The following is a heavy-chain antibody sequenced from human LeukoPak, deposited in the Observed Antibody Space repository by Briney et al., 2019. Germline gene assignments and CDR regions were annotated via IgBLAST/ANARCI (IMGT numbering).Heavy chain of an antibody. CDR3: ARGGSSWYGGYFDY. Sequence: GGSLRLSCAASGFTFDDYAMHWVRQAPGKGLEWVSAISGSGGSTYYADSVKGRFTISRDNSKNTLYLQMNSLRAEDTAVYYCARGGSSWYGGYFDYWGQGTLVTVSS. J-gene: IGHJ4*02. V-gene: IGHV3-23*01. CDR1: GFTFDDYA. D-gene: IGHD6-13*01. CDR2: ISGSGGST.